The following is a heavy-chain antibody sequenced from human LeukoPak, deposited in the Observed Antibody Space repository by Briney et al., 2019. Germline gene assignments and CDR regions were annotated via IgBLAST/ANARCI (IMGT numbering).Heavy chain of an antibody. CDR3: AREYILTAYYGDY. Sequence: ASVKVSCKASGYTFTSYGISWVRQAPGQGLEWMGGIIPIFGTANYAQKFQGRVTITADKSTSTAYMELSSLRSEDTAVYYCAREYILTAYYGDYWGQGTLVTVSS. CDR2: IIPIFGTA. D-gene: IGHD3-9*01. CDR1: GYTFTSYG. V-gene: IGHV1-69*06. J-gene: IGHJ4*02.